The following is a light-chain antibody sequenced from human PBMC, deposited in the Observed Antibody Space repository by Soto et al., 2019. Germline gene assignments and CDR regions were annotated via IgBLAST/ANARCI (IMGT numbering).Light chain of an antibody. CDR3: QQYNNWPLT. V-gene: IGKV3-15*01. Sequence: IVMTQSPAALSLSPGERATLSCRASQTIGSNLAWLQQKPGQAPRLLIYRASTRATGVPARFSGSGSGTEFTLTISSLQSEDFAIYYCQQYNNWPLTFGGGTRLEIK. J-gene: IGKJ5*01. CDR2: RAS. CDR1: QTIGSN.